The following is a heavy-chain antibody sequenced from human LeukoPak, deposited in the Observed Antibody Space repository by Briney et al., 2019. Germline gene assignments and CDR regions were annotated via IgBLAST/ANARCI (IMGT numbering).Heavy chain of an antibody. Sequence: PGGSLRLSCAASGFTFTSYGMHWVRQAPGMGLVWVSRIESEGSSADYADSVKGRFTISRDNARNTLYLEMNSLRAEDTAVYYCARGNAFGIWGQGTMVTVSS. CDR3: ARGNAFGI. V-gene: IGHV3-74*01. CDR1: GFTFTSYG. CDR2: IESEGSSA. J-gene: IGHJ3*02.